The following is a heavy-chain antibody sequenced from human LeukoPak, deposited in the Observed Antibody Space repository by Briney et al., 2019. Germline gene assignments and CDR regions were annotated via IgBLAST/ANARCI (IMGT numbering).Heavy chain of an antibody. J-gene: IGHJ2*01. CDR1: GFTFSSYG. D-gene: IGHD3-22*01. V-gene: IGHV3-33*01. Sequence: GGSLRLSCAASGFTFSSYGMHWVRQAPGKGLEWVAVIWYDESNKYYADSVKGRFTISRDNSKNTLYLQMNSLRAEDTAVYYCARDSSGDWYFDLWGRGTLVTVSS. CDR2: IWYDESNK. CDR3: ARDSSGDWYFDL.